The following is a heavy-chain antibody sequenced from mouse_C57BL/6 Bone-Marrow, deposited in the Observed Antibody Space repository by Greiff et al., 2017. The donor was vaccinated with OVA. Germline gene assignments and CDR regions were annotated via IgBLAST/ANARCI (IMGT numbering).Heavy chain of an antibody. D-gene: IGHD2-1*01. J-gene: IGHJ2*01. Sequence: EVKLVESGGGLVKPGGSLKLSCAASGFTFSSYAMSWVRQTPEKRLEWVATISDGGSYTYYPDNVKGRFTISRDNAENNLYLQMSHLKSEDTAMYYCAVYYGNFFDYWGQGTTLTVSS. CDR3: AVYYGNFFDY. CDR1: GFTFSSYA. V-gene: IGHV5-4*03. CDR2: ISDGGSYT.